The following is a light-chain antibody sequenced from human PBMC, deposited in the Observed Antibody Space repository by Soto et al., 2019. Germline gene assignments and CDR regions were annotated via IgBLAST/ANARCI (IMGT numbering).Light chain of an antibody. CDR1: QSVLYSSNNNNY. CDR3: KQYYSVPYT. V-gene: IGKV4-1*01. J-gene: IGKJ2*01. CDR2: WAS. Sequence: DIVMTQSPDSLAVSLGERATVNCKSGQSVLYSSNNNNYLAWYQQKPGQPPRLLIYWASTRESGVPDRFSGSGSGTDFTLTIDSLQAEDVAVYYCKQYYSVPYTFGQGTKLEIK.